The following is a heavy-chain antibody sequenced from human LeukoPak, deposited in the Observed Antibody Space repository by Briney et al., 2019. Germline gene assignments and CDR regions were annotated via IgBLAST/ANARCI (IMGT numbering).Heavy chain of an antibody. V-gene: IGHV1-24*01. CDR3: ATFGSGWYRADY. Sequence: ASVKVSCKVSGYTLTELSMHCVRQAPGKGLEWMGGFDPEDGETIYAQKFQGRVTMTEDTSTDTAYMELSSLRSEDTAVYYCATFGSGWYRADYWGQGTLVTVSS. CDR2: FDPEDGET. D-gene: IGHD6-13*01. CDR1: GYTLTELS. J-gene: IGHJ4*02.